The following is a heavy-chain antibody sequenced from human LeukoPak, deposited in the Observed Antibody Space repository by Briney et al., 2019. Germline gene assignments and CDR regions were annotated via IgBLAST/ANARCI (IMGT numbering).Heavy chain of an antibody. D-gene: IGHD6-13*01. CDR1: GFTFSSYG. CDR3: VKDPRIAAAGFDY. J-gene: IGHJ4*02. V-gene: IGHV3-30*18. CDR2: ISYDGSNK. Sequence: GRSLRLSCAASGFTFSSYGMHWVRQAPGKGLEWVAVISYDGSNKYYADSVKGRFTISRDNSKNTLYLQMSSLRAEDTAVYYCVKDPRIAAAGFDYWGQGTLVTVSS.